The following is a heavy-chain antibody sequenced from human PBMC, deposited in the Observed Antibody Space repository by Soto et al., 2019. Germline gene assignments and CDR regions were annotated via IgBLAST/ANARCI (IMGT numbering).Heavy chain of an antibody. CDR1: GGSFSGYY. V-gene: IGHV4-34*01. D-gene: IGHD2-2*02. J-gene: IGHJ6*02. CDR2: INQSGST. CDR3: ARGRYCSSTSCYTHYYYYGMDV. Sequence: QVQLQQWGAGLLKPSETLSLTCAVYGGSFSGYYWSWIRQPPGKGLEWIGEINQSGSTNYNPSLKSRVTISVDTSKNQFSLKLSSVTAADTAVYYCARGRYCSSTSCYTHYYYYGMDVWGQGTTVTVSS.